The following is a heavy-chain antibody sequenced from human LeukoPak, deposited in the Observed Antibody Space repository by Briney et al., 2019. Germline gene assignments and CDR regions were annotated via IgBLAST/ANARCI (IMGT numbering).Heavy chain of an antibody. CDR1: GFTFDEYG. V-gene: IGHV3-20*04. Sequence: GGSLRLSCAASGFTFDEYGMNWVRHAPGKGLEWVSGINWNGGSTGYADAVKGRFTIHRDNAKKSLYLQMHSLRAEDTALYYRARGYFYDSSGYYGNLDYWGQGTLVTVSS. J-gene: IGHJ4*02. D-gene: IGHD3-22*01. CDR3: ARGYFYDSSGYYGNLDY. CDR2: INWNGGST.